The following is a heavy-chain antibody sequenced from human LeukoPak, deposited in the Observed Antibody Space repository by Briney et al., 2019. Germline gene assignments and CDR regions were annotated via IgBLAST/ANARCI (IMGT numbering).Heavy chain of an antibody. J-gene: IGHJ4*02. Sequence: PSETLSLTCTVSGGSMRSHYWNWIRQPPGTGLEWIGYISYTGSTNYNPSLMSRLTMSVDTSNHHFSVRLSSVTAADTAVYYCASDYSSSWSPAGWGQGTLVTVSS. D-gene: IGHD6-13*01. CDR1: GGSMRSHY. CDR2: ISYTGST. CDR3: ASDYSSSWSPAG. V-gene: IGHV4-59*08.